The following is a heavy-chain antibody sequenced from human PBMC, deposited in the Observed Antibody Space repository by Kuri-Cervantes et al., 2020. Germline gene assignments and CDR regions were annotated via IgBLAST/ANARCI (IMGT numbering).Heavy chain of an antibody. V-gene: IGHV3-30-3*01. CDR3: ARGYSGSLNYFDY. J-gene: IGHJ4*02. CDR2: ISYDGSNK. CDR1: GFTFSSYA. Sequence: GGSLRLCCAASGFTFSSYAIHWVRQAPGKGLEWVAIISYDGSNKFCADSVKGRFTISRDNSKNTLYLQMNSLRAEDTAVYYCARGYSGSLNYFDYWGQGTLVTVSS. D-gene: IGHD1-26*01.